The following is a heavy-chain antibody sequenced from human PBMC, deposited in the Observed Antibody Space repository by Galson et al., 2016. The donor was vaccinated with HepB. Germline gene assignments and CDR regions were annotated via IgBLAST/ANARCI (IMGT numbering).Heavy chain of an antibody. CDR2: VHHGGNT. V-gene: IGHV4-31*03. Sequence: TLSLTCTVSGGSISSGTYFWTWIRQHPGKGLEWIGYVHHGGNTYYNPSLKNRVTLSVDTSENEFYLNLTSFTAADTAIYYCAREKIQFDSWGQGMLVTVSS. CDR1: GGSISSGTYF. J-gene: IGHJ5*01. CDR3: AREKIQFDS.